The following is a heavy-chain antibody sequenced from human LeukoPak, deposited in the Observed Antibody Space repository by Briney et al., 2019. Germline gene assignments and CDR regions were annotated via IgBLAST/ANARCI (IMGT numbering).Heavy chain of an antibody. CDR1: GGSISSGGYY. CDR3: ARGGSYCSSTSCLERYFDY. CDR2: IYYSGST. V-gene: IGHV4-31*03. Sequence: SETLSLTCTVSGGSISSGGYYWSWIRQHPGKGLEWIGYIYYSGSTYYNPSLKSRVTISVDTSKNQFSLKLSSLTAADTAVYYCARGGSYCSSTSCLERYFDYWGQGTLVTVSS. J-gene: IGHJ4*02. D-gene: IGHD2-2*01.